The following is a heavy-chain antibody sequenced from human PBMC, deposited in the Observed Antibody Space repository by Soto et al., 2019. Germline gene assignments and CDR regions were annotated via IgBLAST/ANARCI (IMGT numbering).Heavy chain of an antibody. CDR2: INHSGST. V-gene: IGHV4-34*01. J-gene: IGHJ6*02. D-gene: IGHD3-3*01. CDR3: ARGFTYYDFWSGYSGHYYYYGMDV. Sequence: SETLSLTCAVYGGSFSGYYWSWIRQPPGKGLEWIGEINHSGSTNYSPSLKSRVTISVDTSKNQFSLKLSSVTAADTAVYYCARGFTYYDFWSGYSGHYYYYGMDVWGQGTTVT. CDR1: GGSFSGYY.